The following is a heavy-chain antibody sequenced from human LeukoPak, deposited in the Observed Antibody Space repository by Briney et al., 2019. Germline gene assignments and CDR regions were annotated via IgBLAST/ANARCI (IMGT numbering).Heavy chain of an antibody. Sequence: PGGSLRLSCAASGFTFSSYSMNWVRQARGKGLEWVSSINSDSSIMYYAESVKGRFTISRDNARNSLYLQMNSLRAEDTAVYYCIRDLFDDYSLDYWGQGALVTVSS. J-gene: IGHJ4*02. CDR2: INSDSSIM. V-gene: IGHV3-21*01. CDR3: IRDLFDDYSLDY. D-gene: IGHD3-16*01. CDR1: GFTFSSYS.